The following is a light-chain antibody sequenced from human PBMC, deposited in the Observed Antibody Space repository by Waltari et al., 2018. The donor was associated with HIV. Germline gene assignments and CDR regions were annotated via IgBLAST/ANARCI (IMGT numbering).Light chain of an antibody. V-gene: IGLV1-40*01. CDR1: SSNLGAGYT. CDR3: QSYDSSLSGYV. Sequence: QSVLTQPPSVSGSPGQRVTISCTGRSSNLGAGYTVSWYRQLPGTAPKRLIYSNTNRPSGVPDRFSGSNSGTSASLAITGLQADDEADYYCQSYDSSLSGYVFGTGTKVTVL. J-gene: IGLJ1*01. CDR2: SNT.